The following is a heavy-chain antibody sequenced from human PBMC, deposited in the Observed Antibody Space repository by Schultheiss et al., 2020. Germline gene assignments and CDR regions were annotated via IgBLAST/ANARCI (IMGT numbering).Heavy chain of an antibody. CDR1: GFSLSTSGMC. Sequence: SGPTLVKPTQTLTLTCTFSGFSLSTSGMCVSWIRQPPGKALEWLAHIFSNDEKSYSTSLKSRLTISKDTSKSQVVLTMTNMDPVDTATYYCARSVRFLEWENWGQGTLVTVSS. CDR3: ARSVRFLEWEN. J-gene: IGHJ4*02. CDR2: IFSNDEK. V-gene: IGHV2-26*01. D-gene: IGHD3-3*01.